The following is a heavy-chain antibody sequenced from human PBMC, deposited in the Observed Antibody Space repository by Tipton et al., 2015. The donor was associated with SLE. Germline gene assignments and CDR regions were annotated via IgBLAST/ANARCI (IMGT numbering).Heavy chain of an antibody. V-gene: IGHV4-59*01. CDR3: ARVTLTGLGELSFDY. CDR2: IYYSGST. J-gene: IGHJ4*02. D-gene: IGHD3-16*02. Sequence: LRLSCTVSGGSISSYYWSWIRQPPGKGLEWIGYIYYSGSTNYNPSLKSRVTISVDTSKNQFSLKLSSVTAADTAVYYCARVTLTGLGELSFDYWGQGTLVTVSS. CDR1: GGSISSYY.